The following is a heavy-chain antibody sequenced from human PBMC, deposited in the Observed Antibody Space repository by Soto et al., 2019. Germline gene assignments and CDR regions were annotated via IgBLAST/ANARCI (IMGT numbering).Heavy chain of an antibody. Sequence: QVQLVESGGGVVQPGRSLRLSCAASGFTFSSYGMHWVRQAPGKGLEWVAVISYDGSNKYYADSVKGRFTISRDNSKKTLXXQMNSLRAEDTAVYYCAKDRARYCGGGSCYSIFDYWGPGTLVTVSS. CDR3: AKDRARYCGGGSCYSIFDY. V-gene: IGHV3-30*18. J-gene: IGHJ4*02. D-gene: IGHD2-15*01. CDR2: ISYDGSNK. CDR1: GFTFSSYG.